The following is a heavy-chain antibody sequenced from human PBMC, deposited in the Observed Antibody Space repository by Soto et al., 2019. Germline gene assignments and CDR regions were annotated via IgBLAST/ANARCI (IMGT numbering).Heavy chain of an antibody. V-gene: IGHV1-18*01. CDR2: IGANNGDT. D-gene: IGHD1-26*01. Sequence: ASVKVSCNASGYTFTSYGFRWVRQAPGQGLGWVTWIGANNGDTNSAEKFQGRVTLTTDTSTSTAYMELRSLRSEDTAVYYCARDPTVIVGATSLRLYYYYGMDVWGQGTTVTVSS. CDR1: GYTFTSYG. CDR3: ARDPTVIVGATSLRLYYYYGMDV. J-gene: IGHJ6*02.